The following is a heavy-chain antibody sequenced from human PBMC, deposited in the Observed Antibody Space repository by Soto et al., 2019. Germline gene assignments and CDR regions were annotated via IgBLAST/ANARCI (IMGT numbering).Heavy chain of an antibody. CDR2: IRGDGKTT. Sequence: EVQLVESGGGSVQPGGSLRLSCEASEFTFSNYYMHWVRQAPGKGLVWVSSIRGDGKTTNYADSVKDRFTISRDNAKSTCFLPMNSLRAEYTAVYFCSRGTTAWKGVDYWGRGTLVSVSS. CDR1: EFTFSNYY. J-gene: IGHJ4*02. CDR3: SRGTTAWKGVDY. V-gene: IGHV3-74*01. D-gene: IGHD1-1*01.